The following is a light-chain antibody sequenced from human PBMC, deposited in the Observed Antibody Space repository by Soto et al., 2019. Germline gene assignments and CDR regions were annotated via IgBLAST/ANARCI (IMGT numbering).Light chain of an antibody. CDR1: SSDVGGYKY. Sequence: QSVLTQPASVSGSPGQSITISCTGTSSDVGGYKYVSWYQQRPGKAPKLMITSVNKRPSGVPDRFSGSKSGNTASLTISGLQADDEADYYCSSYAGSFSYVFGTGTKVTVL. CDR2: SVN. J-gene: IGLJ1*01. V-gene: IGLV2-11*01. CDR3: SSYAGSFSYV.